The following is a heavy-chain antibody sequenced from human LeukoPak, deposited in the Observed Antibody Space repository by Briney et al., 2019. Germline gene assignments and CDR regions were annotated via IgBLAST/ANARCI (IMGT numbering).Heavy chain of an antibody. CDR2: INHSGST. Sequence: PSETLSPTCAVYGGSFSGYYWSWIRQPPGKGLEWIGEINHSGSTNYNPSLKSRVTISVDTSKNQFSLKLSSVTAADTAVYYCARGASSGSYSYFDYWGQGTLVTVSS. CDR3: ARGASSGSYSYFDY. V-gene: IGHV4-34*01. J-gene: IGHJ4*02. D-gene: IGHD1-26*01. CDR1: GGSFSGYY.